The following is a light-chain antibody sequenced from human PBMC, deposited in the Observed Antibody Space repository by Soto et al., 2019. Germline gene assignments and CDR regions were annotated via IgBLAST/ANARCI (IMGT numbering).Light chain of an antibody. Sequence: VMMTQFPDTVSLTAGETVTLSCWASQSVRTNLAWYQQRPGKAPRLLIHYASTRASDIPARFSGSGSGTNCTLAISSLPSEDFAVYYCQQYAYWPETFGQGTKVDI. CDR3: QQYAYWPET. V-gene: IGKV3D-15*01. CDR1: QSVRTN. CDR2: YAS. J-gene: IGKJ1*01.